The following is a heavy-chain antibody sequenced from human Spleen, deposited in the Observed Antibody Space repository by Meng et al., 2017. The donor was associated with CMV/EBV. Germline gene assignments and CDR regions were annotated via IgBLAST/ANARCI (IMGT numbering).Heavy chain of an antibody. CDR2: LSSTGDTI. Sequence: GESLKISCAASGFTFSDYYMSWIRQAPGKGLEWVSFLSSTGDTIVYADSVRGRFTISRDNAKNSVYLQMNSLRAEDTAVYYCARIGIVGANATFLDYWGQGTLVTVSS. CDR1: GFTFSDYY. CDR3: ARIGIVGANATFLDY. V-gene: IGHV3-11*04. D-gene: IGHD1-26*01. J-gene: IGHJ4*02.